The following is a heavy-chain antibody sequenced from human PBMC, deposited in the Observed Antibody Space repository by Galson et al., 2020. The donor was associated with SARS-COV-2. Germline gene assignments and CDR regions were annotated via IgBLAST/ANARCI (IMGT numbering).Heavy chain of an antibody. J-gene: IGHJ5*02. V-gene: IGHV4-39*01. D-gene: IGHD3-3*01. CDR1: GGSISSSSYY. CDR3: ARSPIRVTIFGVPERWCDP. Sequence: SETLSLTCTVSGGSISSSSYYWGWIRQPPGKGLEWIGSIYYSGSTYYNPSLKSRVTISVDTSKNQFSLKLSSVTAADTAVYYCARSPIRVTIFGVPERWCDPWGQGTLVTVSS. CDR2: IYYSGST.